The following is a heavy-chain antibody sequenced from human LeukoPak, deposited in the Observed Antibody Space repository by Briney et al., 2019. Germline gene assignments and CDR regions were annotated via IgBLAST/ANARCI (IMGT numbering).Heavy chain of an antibody. J-gene: IGHJ4*02. V-gene: IGHV3-23*01. CDR2: ISGSGGST. CDR3: AKGYCSGGSCSLFDY. Sequence: GGSLRLSCAASGLTFSSYAMSWVRQTPGKGLEWVSAISGSGGSTYYADSVKGRFTISRDNSKNTLYLQMNGLRAEDTAVYYCAKGYCSGGSCSLFDYWGQGTLVTVSS. CDR1: GLTFSSYA. D-gene: IGHD2-15*01.